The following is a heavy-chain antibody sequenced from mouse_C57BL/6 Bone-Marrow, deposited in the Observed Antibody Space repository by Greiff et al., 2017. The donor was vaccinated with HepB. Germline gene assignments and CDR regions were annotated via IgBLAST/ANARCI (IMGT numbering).Heavy chain of an antibody. Sequence: VQLQQSGPVLVKPGASVKMSCKASGYTFTDYYMNWVKQSHGKSLEWIGVINPYNGGTSYNQKFKGKATLTVDKSSSTAYMELNSLTSEDSAVYYCARRDGGYYDYDRAWFAYWGQGTLVTVSA. J-gene: IGHJ3*01. CDR3: ARRDGGYYDYDRAWFAY. CDR2: INPYNGGT. D-gene: IGHD2-4*01. CDR1: GYTFTDYY. V-gene: IGHV1-19*01.